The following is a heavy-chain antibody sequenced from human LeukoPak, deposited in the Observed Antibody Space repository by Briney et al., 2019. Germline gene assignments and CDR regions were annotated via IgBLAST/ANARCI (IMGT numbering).Heavy chain of an antibody. CDR1: GGSFSGYY. V-gene: IGHV4-34*01. CDR2: INHSGST. CDR3: ARNDCSGGSCYPPAS. D-gene: IGHD2-15*01. J-gene: IGHJ5*02. Sequence: PSETLSLTCAVYGGSFSGYYWSWIRQPPGKGLEWIGEINHSGSTNYNPSLKSRVTISVDTSKNQFSLKLGSVTAADTAVYYCARNDCSGGSCYPPASWGQGTLVTVSS.